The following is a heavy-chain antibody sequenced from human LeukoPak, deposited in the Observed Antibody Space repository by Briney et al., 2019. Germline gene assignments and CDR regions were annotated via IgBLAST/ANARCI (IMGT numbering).Heavy chain of an antibody. CDR3: ARSAVTMIRGVTIFDS. V-gene: IGHV4-38-2*02. CDR2: MYHSGSA. CDR1: GYSISSGHY. J-gene: IGHJ4*02. Sequence: SETLSLTCTVSGYSISSGHYWGWIRQPPGKGLEWIGSMYHSGSAHYNPSLKSRVTISVDTSKNQFSLELSSVTAADTAVYFCARSAVTMIRGVTIFDSWGQGTLVTVSS. D-gene: IGHD3-10*01.